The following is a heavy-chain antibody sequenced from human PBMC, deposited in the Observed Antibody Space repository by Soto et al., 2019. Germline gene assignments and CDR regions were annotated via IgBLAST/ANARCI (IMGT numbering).Heavy chain of an antibody. Sequence: EVQLLESGGGLVQPGGSLRLSCAASGFTFSSYAMSWVRQAPGKGLEWVSVISGSGGSTYYADSVKGRFTISRDNSKNPLYLQMNSLRAEDTAVYYCAKGASGYYYYDMDVWGQGTTVTVSS. CDR2: ISGSGGST. J-gene: IGHJ6*02. CDR3: AKGASGYYYYDMDV. V-gene: IGHV3-23*01. D-gene: IGHD3-10*01. CDR1: GFTFSSYA.